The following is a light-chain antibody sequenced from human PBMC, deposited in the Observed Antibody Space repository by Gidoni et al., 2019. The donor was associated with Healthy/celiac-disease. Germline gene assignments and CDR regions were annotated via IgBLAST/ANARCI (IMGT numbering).Light chain of an antibody. J-gene: IGKJ5*01. Sequence: DIQMTESPSSLSASVGDRVTITCRASQSISSYLNWYQQKPGKAPMLLIYAASSLQSGVPSRFSGSGSGTDFTLTISSLQPEVFATYYCQQSYSTPFTFGQGTQLEIK. CDR3: QQSYSTPFT. V-gene: IGKV1-39*01. CDR2: AAS. CDR1: QSISSY.